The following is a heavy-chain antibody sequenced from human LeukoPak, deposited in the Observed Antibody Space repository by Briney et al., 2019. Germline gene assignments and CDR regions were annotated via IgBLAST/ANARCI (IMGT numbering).Heavy chain of an antibody. CDR2: INHSGST. D-gene: IGHD2-2*01. Sequence: SSETLSLTCTVSGYSISSGYFWSWIRPPPGKGLEWIGEINHSGSTNYNPSLKSRVTISVDTSKNQFSLKLSSVTAADTAVYYCARLSFIAVVPAAMGYYYMDVWGKGNTVTVSS. J-gene: IGHJ6*03. CDR1: GYSISSGYF. V-gene: IGHV4-38-2*02. CDR3: ARLSFIAVVPAAMGYYYMDV.